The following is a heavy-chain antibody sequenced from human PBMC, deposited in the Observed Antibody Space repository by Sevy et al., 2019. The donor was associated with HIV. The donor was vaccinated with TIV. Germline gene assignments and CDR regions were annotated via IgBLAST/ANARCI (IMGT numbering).Heavy chain of an antibody. V-gene: IGHV1-18*01. Sequence: ASVKVSCKASGYTFTSYGISWVRQAPGQGLEWMGWISAYNGNTNYAQKLQGRVTMTTDTSTSTAYMELGSLRSDDTAGYYCARDHRTCSSTSCYNYYYYGMDVWGQGTTVTVSS. CDR2: ISAYNGNT. CDR1: GYTFTSYG. J-gene: IGHJ6*02. D-gene: IGHD2-2*02. CDR3: ARDHRTCSSTSCYNYYYYGMDV.